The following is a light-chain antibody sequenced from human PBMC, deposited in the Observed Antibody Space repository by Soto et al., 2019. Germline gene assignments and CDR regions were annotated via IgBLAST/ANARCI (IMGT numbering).Light chain of an antibody. V-gene: IGLV2-14*01. CDR1: SSDVGGYDY. J-gene: IGLJ1*01. CDR2: EVT. Sequence: QSVLAQPASVSGSPGQSITISCTGTSSDVGGYDYVSWYQQHPGKAPKPMIYEVTNRPSGVSNRFSGSRSGNTASLTISGLQAEDEADYYCMSYTGSADRVFGTGTKVTVL. CDR3: MSYTGSADRV.